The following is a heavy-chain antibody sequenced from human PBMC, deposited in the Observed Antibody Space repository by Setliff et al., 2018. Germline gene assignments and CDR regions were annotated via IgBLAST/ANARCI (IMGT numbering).Heavy chain of an antibody. J-gene: IGHJ4*02. D-gene: IGHD1-26*01. V-gene: IGHV3-48*01. CDR2: ISSSTRTM. CDR1: GFTFSSYA. Sequence: GGSLRLSCAASGFTFSSYAMSWVRQAPGKGLEWVSYISSSTRTMYYADSVKGRFTISRDNAKNSLYLQMNSLRAEDTAVYYCAKYLVATRGFDYWGQGTLVTVSS. CDR3: AKYLVATRGFDY.